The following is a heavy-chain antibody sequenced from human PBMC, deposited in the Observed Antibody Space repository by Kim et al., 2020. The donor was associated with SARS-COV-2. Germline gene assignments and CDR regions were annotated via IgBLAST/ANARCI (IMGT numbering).Heavy chain of an antibody. CDR3: AREGVIAVAGTFYYGMDV. CDR2: INSDGSST. D-gene: IGHD6-19*01. CDR1: GFAFSSYW. Sequence: GGSLRLSCAASGFAFSSYWMHWVRQAPGKGLVWVSRINSDGSSTSYADSVKGRFTISRDNAKNTLYLQMNSLRAEDTAVYYCAREGVIAVAGTFYYGMDVWGQGTTVTVSS. J-gene: IGHJ6*02. V-gene: IGHV3-74*01.